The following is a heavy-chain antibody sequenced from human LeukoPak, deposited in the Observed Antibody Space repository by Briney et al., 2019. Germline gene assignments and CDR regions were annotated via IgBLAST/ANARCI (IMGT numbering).Heavy chain of an antibody. V-gene: IGHV4-61*02. J-gene: IGHJ5*02. CDR2: IYTSGST. CDR1: GGSISSGSYY. Sequence: SETLPLTCTVSGGSISSGSYYWSWIRQPAGKGLEWIGRIYTSGSTNYNPSLKSRVTISVDTSKNQFSLKLSSVTAADTAVYYCARGMGGGSWYGLNWFDPWGQGTLVTVSS. CDR3: ARGMGGGSWYGLNWFDP. D-gene: IGHD6-13*01.